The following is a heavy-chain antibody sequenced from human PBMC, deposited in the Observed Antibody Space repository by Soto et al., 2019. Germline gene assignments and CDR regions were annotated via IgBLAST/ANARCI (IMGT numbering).Heavy chain of an antibody. CDR3: ASRRSMDV. CDR1: GGSFSGYY. V-gene: IGHV4-34*01. Sequence: PSETLSLTCAVYGGSFSGYYWSWTRQPPGKGLEWIGEINHSGSTNYNPSLKSRVTISVDTSKNQFSLKLSSVTAADTAVYYCASRRSMDVWGQGTTVTVS. CDR2: INHSGST. J-gene: IGHJ6*02.